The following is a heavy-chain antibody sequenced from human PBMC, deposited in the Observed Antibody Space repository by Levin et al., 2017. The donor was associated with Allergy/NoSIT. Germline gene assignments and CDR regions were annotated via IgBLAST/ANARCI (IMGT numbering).Heavy chain of an antibody. CDR1: GGTFSSYA. Sequence: KISCKASGGTFSSYAISWVRQAPGQGLEWMGGIIPIFGTANYAQKFQGRVTITADKSTSTAYMELSSLRSEDTAVYYCARDRRPYVVRYFDWPRDFDYWGQGTLVTVSS. V-gene: IGHV1-69*06. D-gene: IGHD3-9*01. J-gene: IGHJ4*02. CDR2: IIPIFGTA. CDR3: ARDRRPYVVRYFDWPRDFDY.